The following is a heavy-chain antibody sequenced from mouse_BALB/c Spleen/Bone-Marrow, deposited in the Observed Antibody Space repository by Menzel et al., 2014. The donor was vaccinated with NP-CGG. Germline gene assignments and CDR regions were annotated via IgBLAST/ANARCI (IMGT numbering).Heavy chain of an antibody. CDR2: INRNGGTN. J-gene: IGHJ3*01. CDR1: GFTFSSYD. Sequence: EVQLQESGGGLVQPGGSLKLSCTASGFTFSSYDLSWVRQTPDKRLELVATINRNGGTNSYPDSVKGRFTISRDNAKNTLYLQMSSLKSEDTALYYCARGVDDYSWFAYWGQGTLVTVSA. D-gene: IGHD2-3*01. V-gene: IGHV5-6-3*01. CDR3: ARGVDDYSWFAY.